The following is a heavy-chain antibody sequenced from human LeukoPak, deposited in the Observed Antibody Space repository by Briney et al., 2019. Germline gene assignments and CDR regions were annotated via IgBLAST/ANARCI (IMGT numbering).Heavy chain of an antibody. CDR3: ARDLRQWLTFYFDY. CDR2: ISYDGSNK. CDR1: GLSFSTYG. V-gene: IGHV3-30*19. D-gene: IGHD6-19*01. Sequence: GGSLRLSCATSGLSFSTYGMHWVRQAPGKGLEWVAVISYDGSNKYYADSVKGRFTISRDNSKNTLYLQMNSLRAEDTAVYYCARDLRQWLTFYFDYWGQGTLVTVSS. J-gene: IGHJ4*02.